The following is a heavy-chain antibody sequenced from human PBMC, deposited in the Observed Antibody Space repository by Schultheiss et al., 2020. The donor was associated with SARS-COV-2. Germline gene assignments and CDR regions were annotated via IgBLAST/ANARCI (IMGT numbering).Heavy chain of an antibody. V-gene: IGHV2-5*08. Sequence: SGPTLVKPTQTLTLTCTFSGFSLSTSGMCVSWIRQPPGKALEWLALIYWDDDKRYSPSLKSRLTITKDTSKNQVVLTMTNMDPVDTATYYCARLSRPGLIDYWGQGTLVTVSS. J-gene: IGHJ4*02. CDR1: GFSLSTSGMC. CDR3: ARLSRPGLIDY. D-gene: IGHD2-8*01. CDR2: IYWDDDK.